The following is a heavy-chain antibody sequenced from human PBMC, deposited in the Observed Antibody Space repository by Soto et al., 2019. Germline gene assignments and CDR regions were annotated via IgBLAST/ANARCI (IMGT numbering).Heavy chain of an antibody. J-gene: IGHJ6*02. D-gene: IGHD3-3*01. V-gene: IGHV1-69*06. CDR2: IIPIFGPA. CDR1: GGTFSSYA. Sequence: EASVKVSCKASGGTFSSYAISWVRQAPGQGLEWMGGIIPIFGPANYAQKFQGGVTITADKSTSTAYMELSSLRSEDTAVYYCARALLGVVTGPYYYYYYGMDVWGQGTTVTVSS. CDR3: ARALLGVVTGPYYYYYYGMDV.